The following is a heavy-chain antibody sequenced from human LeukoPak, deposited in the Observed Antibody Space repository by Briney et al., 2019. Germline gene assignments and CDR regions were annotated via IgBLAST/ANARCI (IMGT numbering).Heavy chain of an antibody. D-gene: IGHD3-22*01. CDR1: GFTFSSYA. CDR3: AKDSSLFDSSGYYPFDY. CDR2: ISGSGGST. V-gene: IGHV3-23*01. Sequence: GASLRLSCAASGFTFSSYAVSWVRQAPGKGLEWVSAISGSGGSTYYADSVKGRFTISRDNSKNTLYLQMNSLRAEDTAVYYCAKDSSLFDSSGYYPFDYWGQGTLVTVSS. J-gene: IGHJ4*02.